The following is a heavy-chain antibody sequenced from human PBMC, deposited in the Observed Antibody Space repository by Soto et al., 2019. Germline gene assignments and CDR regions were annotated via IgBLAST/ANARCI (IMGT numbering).Heavy chain of an antibody. CDR3: ARDIPYYYASLMDV. V-gene: IGHV3-53*04. J-gene: IGHJ6*02. Sequence: EVQLVESGGGLVQPGGSLRLSCVASGIPVSSNYMTWVRQAPGKGLEWVSVLHSGGDTYYANTVKGRFTISRHESTNKLFLQMNSLTAEDTAVYYCARDIPYYYASLMDVWGQGTTVTVS. CDR1: GIPVSSNY. CDR2: LHSGGDT. D-gene: IGHD3-10*01.